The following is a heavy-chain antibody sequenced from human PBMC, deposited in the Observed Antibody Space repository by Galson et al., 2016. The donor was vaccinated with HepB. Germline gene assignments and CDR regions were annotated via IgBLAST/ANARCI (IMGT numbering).Heavy chain of an antibody. CDR1: GYTFTTSW. CDR2: IYPGESAT. CDR3: VRSRGPGGIDH. D-gene: IGHD2-8*02. Sequence: QSGAEVKEPGESLMISCKASGYTFTTSWIGWVRQVPGRGLEWIGLIYPGESATRYSTSFQGQVTISADKSIDTAYLQGSNLRASDTAMYYWVRSRGPGGIDHWGQGTMIIVSS. V-gene: IGHV5-51*01. J-gene: IGHJ5*02.